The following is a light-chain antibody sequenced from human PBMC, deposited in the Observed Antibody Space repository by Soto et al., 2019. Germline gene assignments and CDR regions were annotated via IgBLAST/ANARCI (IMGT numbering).Light chain of an antibody. J-gene: IGKJ2*01. CDR3: QQYESWPYT. V-gene: IGKV3-15*01. CDR1: QSVSSN. CDR2: GAS. Sequence: EIVMTQSPVTLSVSPGERATLSCRASQSVSSNLVWYQQKPGQAPRLLIYGASTRATGIPARFSVSGSGTEFTLTISSLQSEDFAVYYCQQYESWPYTFGQGTKLEIK.